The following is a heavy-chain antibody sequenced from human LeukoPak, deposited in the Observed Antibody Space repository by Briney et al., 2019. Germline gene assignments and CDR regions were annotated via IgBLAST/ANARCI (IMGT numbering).Heavy chain of an antibody. Sequence: GGSLRLSCAASGFTFSSYSMMWVRQAPGKGLEWVSYISSSSTTIHYADSVKGRFTISRDNAKNSVYLQMNSLRAEDTAVYYCARVYGDYGQPVDYWGQGTLVTVSS. J-gene: IGHJ4*02. CDR2: ISSSSTTI. D-gene: IGHD4-17*01. V-gene: IGHV3-48*01. CDR3: ARVYGDYGQPVDY. CDR1: GFTFSSYS.